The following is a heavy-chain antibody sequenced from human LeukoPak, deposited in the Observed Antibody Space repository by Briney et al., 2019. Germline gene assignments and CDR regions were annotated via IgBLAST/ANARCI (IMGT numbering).Heavy chain of an antibody. CDR2: VNGRGATT. D-gene: IGHD7-27*01. Sequence: GGPLRLSCAASGFASGFTFSDYAVSWVRQAPGKGPEWVASVNGRGATTYYADSVRGRFTISRDNSKNTLYLQMISLGADDTAVYFCAKAPATGEGYYFYYMDVWGKGTTVTVSS. J-gene: IGHJ6*03. V-gene: IGHV3-23*01. CDR3: AKAPATGEGYYFYYMDV. CDR1: GFTFSDYA.